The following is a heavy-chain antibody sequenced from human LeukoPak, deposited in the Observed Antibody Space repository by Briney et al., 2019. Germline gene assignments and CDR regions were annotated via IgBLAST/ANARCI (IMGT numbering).Heavy chain of an antibody. D-gene: IGHD3-16*01. V-gene: IGHV4-59*01. Sequence: KPSETLSLTCTVSGGSISSYYWSWIRQPPGKGLEWIGYIYYSGSTNYNPSLKSRVTISVDTSKNQFSLKLSSVTAADTAVYYCARVTFILGYYGMDVWGQGTTVTVSS. J-gene: IGHJ6*02. CDR1: GGSISSYY. CDR2: IYYSGST. CDR3: ARVTFILGYYGMDV.